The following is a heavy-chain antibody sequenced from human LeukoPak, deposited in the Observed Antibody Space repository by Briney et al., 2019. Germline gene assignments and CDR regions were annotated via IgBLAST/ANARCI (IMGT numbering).Heavy chain of an antibody. V-gene: IGHV3-48*01. D-gene: IGHD3-10*01. J-gene: IGHJ6*03. Sequence: PGGSLRLSCAASGFPFSAYSMNWVRQAPGKGLEWVSYISSSSTTIYYADSVKGRFTISRDNAKNSLYLQMNSLRAEDTAVYYCARDGVRGVYYYYYYMDVWGKGTTVTVSS. CDR1: GFPFSAYS. CDR3: ARDGVRGVYYYYYYMDV. CDR2: ISSSSTTI.